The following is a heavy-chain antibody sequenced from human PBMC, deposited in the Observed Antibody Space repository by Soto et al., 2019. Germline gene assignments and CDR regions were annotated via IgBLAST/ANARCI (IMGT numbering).Heavy chain of an antibody. CDR3: ARDWVEGHNYGAY. Sequence: ASVKVSCKTSGYIFTSYGISWVRQAPGQGLEWMGWISGYNGNTNHAQKFQGRVTMTTDTSTSTAYMELRSLRSDDTAVYYCARDWVEGHNYGAYWGQGTMVTVSS. J-gene: IGHJ4*02. D-gene: IGHD2-21*01. CDR1: GYIFTSYG. CDR2: ISGYNGNT. V-gene: IGHV1-18*01.